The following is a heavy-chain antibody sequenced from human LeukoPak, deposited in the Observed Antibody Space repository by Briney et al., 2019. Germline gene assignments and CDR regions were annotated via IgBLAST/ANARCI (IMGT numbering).Heavy chain of an antibody. CDR2: IYTSGST. Sequence: PSETLSLTCTVSGGSISSYYWSWIRQPAGKGLDWIGRIYTSGSTNYNPSLKSRVTMSVDTSKNQFSLKLSSVTAADTAVYYCARDSSGWYYFDYWGQGTLVTVSS. D-gene: IGHD6-19*01. V-gene: IGHV4-4*07. CDR3: ARDSSGWYYFDY. J-gene: IGHJ4*02. CDR1: GGSISSYY.